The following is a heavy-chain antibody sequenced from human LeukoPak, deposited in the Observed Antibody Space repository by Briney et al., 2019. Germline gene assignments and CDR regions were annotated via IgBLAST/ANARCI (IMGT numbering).Heavy chain of an antibody. CDR3: ARDTQPGGYYKFDY. V-gene: IGHV3-21*01. CDR2: ISSSSSYI. J-gene: IGHJ4*02. D-gene: IGHD3-22*01. Sequence: GGSLRLSCAASGFTFSSYSMNWVRQAPGKGLEWVSSISSSSSYIYYADSVKGRFTISRDNAKNSLYLQMNSLRAEDTAVYYCARDTQPGGYYKFDYWGQGTLVTVSS. CDR1: GFTFSSYS.